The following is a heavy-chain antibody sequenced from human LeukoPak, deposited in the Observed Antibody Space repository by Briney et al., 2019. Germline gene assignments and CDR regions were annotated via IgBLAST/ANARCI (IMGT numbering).Heavy chain of an antibody. D-gene: IGHD3-10*01. CDR2: IYYSGST. CDR3: ARVYSHYYGSGYYYFDY. Sequence: PSETLSLTCAVYGGSFSGYYWSWIRQHPGKGLEWIGYIYYSGSTYYNPSLKSRVTISVDTSKNQFSLKLSSVTAADTAVYYCARVYSHYYGSGYYYFDYWGQGTLVTVSS. J-gene: IGHJ4*02. V-gene: IGHV4-31*11. CDR1: GGSFSGYY.